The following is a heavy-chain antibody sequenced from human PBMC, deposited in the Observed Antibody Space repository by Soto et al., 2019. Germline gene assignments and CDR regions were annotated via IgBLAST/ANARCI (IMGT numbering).Heavy chain of an antibody. CDR3: AKCLPLTSSCWYRGWFDP. Sequence: EVQLLESGGGLVQPGGSLRLSCAASGFTFSSYAMSWVRQAPGKGLEWVSAISGSGGSTYYADSVKGRFTIARDNSKNTLYLQMNSLRAEDTAVYYCAKCLPLTSSCWYRGWFDPWGQGTLVTVSS. CDR1: GFTFSSYA. V-gene: IGHV3-23*01. CDR2: ISGSGGST. J-gene: IGHJ5*02. D-gene: IGHD6-13*01.